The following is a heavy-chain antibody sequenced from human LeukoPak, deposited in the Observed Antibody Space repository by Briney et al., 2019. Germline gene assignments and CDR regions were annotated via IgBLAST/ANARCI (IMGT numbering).Heavy chain of an antibody. D-gene: IGHD4-17*01. CDR3: ARGGLNGDYVMDY. V-gene: IGHV4-39*07. CDR1: GGSISSGGYY. CDR2: INHSGST. Sequence: SETLSLTCTVSGGSISSGGYYWSWIRQPPGKGLEWIGEINHSGSTNYNPSLKSRVTISVDTSKNQFSLKLSSVTAADTAVYYCARGGLNGDYVMDYWGQGTLVTVSS. J-gene: IGHJ4*02.